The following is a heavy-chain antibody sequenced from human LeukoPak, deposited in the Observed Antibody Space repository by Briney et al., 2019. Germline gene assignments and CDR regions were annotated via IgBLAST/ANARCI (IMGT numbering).Heavy chain of an antibody. J-gene: IGHJ6*03. Sequence: GASVKVSCKASGYTFTSYYMHWVRQAPGQGLEWMGIINPSGGSTSYAQKFQGRVTMTRDMSTSTVYMELSSLRSEDTAVYYCARVGGNWNDEGYYYYMDVWGKGTTVTISS. CDR2: INPSGGST. D-gene: IGHD1-1*01. V-gene: IGHV1-46*01. CDR1: GYTFTSYY. CDR3: ARVGGNWNDEGYYYYMDV.